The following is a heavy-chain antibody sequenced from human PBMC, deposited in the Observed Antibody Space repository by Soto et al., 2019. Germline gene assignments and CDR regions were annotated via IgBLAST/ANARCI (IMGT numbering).Heavy chain of an antibody. V-gene: IGHV1-18*01. CDR1: GYTFTSYG. CDR2: ISAYNGNT. D-gene: IGHD3-3*01. Sequence: ASVKVACKASGYTFTSYGISWVRQAPGQGLEWMGWISAYNGNTNYARKLQGRVTMTTDTSTSTAYMELRSLRSDDTAVYYCARVVSVDFWSGYYFDYWGQGTLVTVSS. CDR3: ARVVSVDFWSGYYFDY. J-gene: IGHJ4*02.